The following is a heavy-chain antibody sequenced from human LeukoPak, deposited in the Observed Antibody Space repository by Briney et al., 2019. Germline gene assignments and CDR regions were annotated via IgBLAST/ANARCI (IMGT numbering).Heavy chain of an antibody. CDR2: ISYDGSNK. J-gene: IGHJ4*02. V-gene: IGHV3-30*03. CDR3: ATATDYFDY. CDR1: GFTFSSYS. Sequence: GGSLRLSCAASGFTFSSYSMNWVRQAPGKGLEWVAVISYDGSNKYYADSMKGRFTISRDNSKNTLYLQMNSLRAEDTAVYYCATATDYFDYWGQGTLVTVSS.